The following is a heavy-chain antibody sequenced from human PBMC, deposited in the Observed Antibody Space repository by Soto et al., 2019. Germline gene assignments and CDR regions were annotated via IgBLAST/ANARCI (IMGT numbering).Heavy chain of an antibody. CDR3: ARDNQLHFDS. J-gene: IGHJ4*02. D-gene: IGHD2-2*01. Sequence: SETLSLTCTVSGGSISSGGYYWSWIRQHPGKGLEWIGYIYYSGSTYYNPSLKGRVSMSVDTSKNQFSLKLNSVTAADTAVYYCARDNQLHFDSWGQGTLVTVSS. V-gene: IGHV4-31*03. CDR1: GGSISSGGYY. CDR2: IYYSGST.